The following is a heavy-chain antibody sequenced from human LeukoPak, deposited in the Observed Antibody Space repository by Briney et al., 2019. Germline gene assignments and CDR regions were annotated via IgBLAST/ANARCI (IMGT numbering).Heavy chain of an antibody. Sequence: SETLSLTCTVPGGSISSYYWSWIRQPPGKGLEWIGYIYYSGSTNYNPSLKSRVTISVDTSKNQFSLKLSSVTAADTAVYYCARGYSYGRSYYYYGMDVWGQGTTVTVSS. D-gene: IGHD5-18*01. CDR3: ARGYSYGRSYYYYGMDV. CDR2: IYYSGST. V-gene: IGHV4-59*01. CDR1: GGSISSYY. J-gene: IGHJ6*02.